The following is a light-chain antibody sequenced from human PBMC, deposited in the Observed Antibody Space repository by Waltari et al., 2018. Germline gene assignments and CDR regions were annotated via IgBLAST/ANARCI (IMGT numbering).Light chain of an antibody. J-gene: IGKJ2*03. CDR1: QGINNW. V-gene: IGKV1-12*01. CDR3: QHTHSFPHS. Sequence: DIQLTQSPSSVSASVVDRLTITCRASQGINNWLGWYQQKPGKAPNLLIYSASSLQSGVPSRFSGSGSGTHFTLTISSLQPEDFATYYCQHTHSFPHSFGQGTKVQMK. CDR2: SAS.